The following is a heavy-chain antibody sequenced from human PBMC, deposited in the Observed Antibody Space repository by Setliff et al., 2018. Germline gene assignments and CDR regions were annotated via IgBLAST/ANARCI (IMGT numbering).Heavy chain of an antibody. V-gene: IGHV1-2*02. Sequence: VASVKVSCKTSGYNFNGYYLHWVRLAPGQGLEWLGWISPHTGNTNYAQNFQGRVTMTRDTSINTAYMELNGLRSDDTAVYYCARRASDVTVTGYYFDSWGQGTLVTVS. CDR3: ARRASDVTVTGYYFDS. J-gene: IGHJ4*02. D-gene: IGHD6-19*01. CDR1: GYNFNGYY. CDR2: ISPHTGNT.